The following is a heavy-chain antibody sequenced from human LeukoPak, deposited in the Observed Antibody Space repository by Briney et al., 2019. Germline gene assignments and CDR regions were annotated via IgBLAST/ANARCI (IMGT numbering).Heavy chain of an antibody. J-gene: IGHJ4*02. CDR2: ISAIGVGT. D-gene: IGHD3-22*01. Sequence: GGSLNSSCVFPGITLSNIGLSWSGQVPGKGLDWVQGISAIGVGTKYADSVKGRFTISRDNRKNTLYLQMNSLRAEDTAMYFCAKRGVVIRVILVGFHKEAYYFDSWGQGALVTVSS. V-gene: IGHV3-23*01. CDR1: GITLSNIG. CDR3: AKRGVVIRVILVGFHKEAYYFDS.